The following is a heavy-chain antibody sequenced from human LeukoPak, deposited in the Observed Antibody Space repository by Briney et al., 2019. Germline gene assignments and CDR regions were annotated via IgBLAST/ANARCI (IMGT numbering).Heavy chain of an antibody. V-gene: IGHV3-23*01. Sequence: PGGSLRLSCAASGFTFSSYAMSWVRQAPGKGLEWVSAISGSGGSTYYADSVKGRFTISRDNSKNTLYLQMNSLRAEDTAVYYCAKGSYYYGSGSYYYWGQGTLVTVSS. J-gene: IGHJ4*02. CDR2: ISGSGGST. D-gene: IGHD3-10*01. CDR1: GFTFSSYA. CDR3: AKGSYYYGSGSYYY.